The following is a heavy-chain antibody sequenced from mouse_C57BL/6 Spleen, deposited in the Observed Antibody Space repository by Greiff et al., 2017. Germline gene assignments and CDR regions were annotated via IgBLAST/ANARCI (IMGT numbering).Heavy chain of an antibody. V-gene: IGHV1-66*01. Sequence: QVQLKQSGPELVKPGASVKISCKASGYSFTSYYIHWVKQRPGQGLEWIGWIYPGSGNTKYNEKFKGKATLTADTSSSTAYMQLSSLTSEDSAVYYCARSGGYDRAWFAYWGQGTLVTVSA. J-gene: IGHJ3*01. CDR1: GYSFTSYY. CDR2: IYPGSGNT. D-gene: IGHD2-2*01. CDR3: ARSGGYDRAWFAY.